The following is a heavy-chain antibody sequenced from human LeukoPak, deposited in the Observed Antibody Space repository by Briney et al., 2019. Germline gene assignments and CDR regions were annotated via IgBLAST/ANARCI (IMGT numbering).Heavy chain of an antibody. CDR2: IRYGGINK. CDR3: AKDKVLRYFDWLFDLDY. V-gene: IGHV3-30*02. J-gene: IGHJ4*02. CDR1: GFTFKSYG. D-gene: IGHD3-9*01. Sequence: TGGSLRLSCAASGFTFKSYGIHWVRQAPGKGLEWVPFIRYGGINKSYADSVKARFTISRDNSKNTLYVQMNSVRGEDTAVYYCAKDKVLRYFDWLFDLDYWGQGTLVTVSS.